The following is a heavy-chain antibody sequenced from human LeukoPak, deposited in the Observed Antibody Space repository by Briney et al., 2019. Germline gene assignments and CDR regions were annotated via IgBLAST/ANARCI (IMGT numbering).Heavy chain of an antibody. CDR2: ISAYNGNT. Sequence: ASVKVSCKASGYTFTSYGINWVRQAPGQGLEWMGWISAYNGNTNYAQKFQGRVTMTRDTSISTAYMGLSRLRSDDTAVYYCARNIQQWLGNYYYYMDVWGKGTTVTISS. CDR3: ARNIQQWLGNYYYYMDV. J-gene: IGHJ6*03. D-gene: IGHD6-19*01. V-gene: IGHV1-18*01. CDR1: GYTFTSYG.